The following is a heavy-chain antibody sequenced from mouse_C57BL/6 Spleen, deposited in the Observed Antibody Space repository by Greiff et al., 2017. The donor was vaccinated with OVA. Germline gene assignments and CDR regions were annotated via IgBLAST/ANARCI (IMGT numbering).Heavy chain of an antibody. J-gene: IGHJ4*01. CDR2: IWSGGST. V-gene: IGHV2-2*01. D-gene: IGHD1-1*01. Sequence: VKLQESGPGLVQPSQSLSITCTVSGFSLTSYGVHWVRQSPGKGLEWLGVIWSGGSTDYNAAFISRLSISKDNSKSQVFFKMNSLQADDTAIYYCARLGYGSPYYAMDYWGQGTSVTVSS. CDR1: GFSLTSYG. CDR3: ARLGYGSPYYAMDY.